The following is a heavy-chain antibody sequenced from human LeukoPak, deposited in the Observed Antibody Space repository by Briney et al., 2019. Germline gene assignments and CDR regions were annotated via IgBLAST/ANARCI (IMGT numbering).Heavy chain of an antibody. CDR1: GGSFSGYY. D-gene: IGHD6-13*01. Sequence: PSETLSLTCAVYGGSFSGYYWSWIRQPPGKGLEWIGEINHSGSTNYNPSLKSRVTISVDTSKSQFSLKLSSVTAADTAVYYCARGVRQLETPDYFDYWGQGTLVTVSS. V-gene: IGHV4-34*01. CDR2: INHSGST. CDR3: ARGVRQLETPDYFDY. J-gene: IGHJ4*02.